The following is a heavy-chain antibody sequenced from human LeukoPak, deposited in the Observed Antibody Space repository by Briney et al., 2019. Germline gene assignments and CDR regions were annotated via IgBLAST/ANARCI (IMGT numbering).Heavy chain of an antibody. J-gene: IGHJ4*02. CDR2: IYHSGST. V-gene: IGHV4-38-2*02. CDR1: GYSISSGYY. Sequence: SETLSLTCTVSGYSISSGYYWGWIRPPPGKGLEWIGSIYHSGSTYYNPSLKSRVTISVDTSKNQFSLKLSSVTAADTAVYYCAGEIGYCSSTSCPPDYWGQGTLVTVSS. D-gene: IGHD2-2*01. CDR3: AGEIGYCSSTSCPPDY.